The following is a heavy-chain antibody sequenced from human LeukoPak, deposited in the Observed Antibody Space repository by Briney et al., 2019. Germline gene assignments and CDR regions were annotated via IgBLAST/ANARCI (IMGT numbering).Heavy chain of an antibody. CDR1: GGSISSYY. CDR3: ARGSSSWGYFDY. V-gene: IGHV4-4*07. D-gene: IGHD6-13*01. CDR2: IYTSGST. J-gene: IGHJ4*02. Sequence: SETLSLTCTVSGGSISSYYWSWIRQPAGKGLEWIGRIYTSGSTNYNPSLKSRVTMSVDTSKNQFSLKLSSVTAADTAVYYRARGSSSWGYFDYWGQGTLVTVSS.